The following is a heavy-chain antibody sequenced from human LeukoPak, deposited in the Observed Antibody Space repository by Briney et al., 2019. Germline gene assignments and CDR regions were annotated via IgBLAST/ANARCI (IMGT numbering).Heavy chain of an antibody. J-gene: IGHJ4*02. Sequence: PSETLSLTCTVSGGSISSSSYYWGWIRQPPGKGLEWIGSIYYSGSTYYSPSLKSRVTISVDTSKNQFSLKLSSVTAADTAVYYCARESRGWSYFDYWGQGTLVTVSS. CDR2: IYYSGST. D-gene: IGHD6-19*01. CDR3: ARESRGWSYFDY. CDR1: GGSISSSSYY. V-gene: IGHV4-39*02.